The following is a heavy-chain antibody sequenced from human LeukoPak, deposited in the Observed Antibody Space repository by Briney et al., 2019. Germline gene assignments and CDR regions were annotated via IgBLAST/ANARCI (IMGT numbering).Heavy chain of an antibody. Sequence: GASVKVSCKASGYTFTGYYMHWVRQAPGQGLEWMGWINPNSGGTNYAQKFQGRVTITADKSTSTAYMELSSLRSEDTAVYYCARESYYGSGSYPDYWGQGTLVTVSA. V-gene: IGHV1-2*02. CDR2: INPNSGGT. CDR3: ARESYYGSGSYPDY. D-gene: IGHD3-10*01. J-gene: IGHJ4*02. CDR1: GYTFTGYY.